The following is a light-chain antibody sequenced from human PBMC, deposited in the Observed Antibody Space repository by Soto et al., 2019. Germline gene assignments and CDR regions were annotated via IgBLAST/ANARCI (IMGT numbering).Light chain of an antibody. CDR2: DTS. CDR1: TGAVTSGLY. Sequence: QAVVTQEPSLTVSPGGTVTLTCGSSTGAVTSGLYPYWFQQKPGQAPRTLVYDTSNKHSWTPARFSGSLLGGKAALTLSGAQPEDEAEYYCLLSYSGARPYVVFGGGTQLTVL. CDR3: LLSYSGARPYVV. V-gene: IGLV7-46*01. J-gene: IGLJ7*01.